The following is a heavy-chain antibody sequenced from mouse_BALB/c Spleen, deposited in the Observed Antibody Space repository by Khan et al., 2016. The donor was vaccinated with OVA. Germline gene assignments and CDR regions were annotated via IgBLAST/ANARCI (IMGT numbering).Heavy chain of an antibody. CDR3: ARDYGFAY. V-gene: IGHV5-6-5*01. CDR1: GFTFSNYA. J-gene: IGHJ3*01. CDR2: ISSGDST. Sequence: EVELVESGGGLVKPGGSLKLSCAASGFTFSNYAMSWVRQSPEKRLEWVASISSGDSTYYPDSVKGRFTISRDNARNILYLQMSSLRSEDTAMYYCARDYGFAYWGQGTRVTVSA. D-gene: IGHD1-1*01.